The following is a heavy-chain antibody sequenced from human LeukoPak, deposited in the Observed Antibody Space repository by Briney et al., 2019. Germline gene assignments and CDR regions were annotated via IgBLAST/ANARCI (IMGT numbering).Heavy chain of an antibody. CDR1: GFTFSSYA. CDR3: ARDPYSGNYGNYYYYYMDV. Sequence: GGSLRLSCAASGFTFSSYAMSWVRQAPGKGLEWVSFIYSDNTHYSDSVKGRFTISRDNSKNTLYLQMNSLGPEDTAVYYCARDPYSGNYGNYYYYYMDVWGKGTTVTISS. J-gene: IGHJ6*03. V-gene: IGHV3-23*03. D-gene: IGHD1-26*01. CDR2: IYSDNT.